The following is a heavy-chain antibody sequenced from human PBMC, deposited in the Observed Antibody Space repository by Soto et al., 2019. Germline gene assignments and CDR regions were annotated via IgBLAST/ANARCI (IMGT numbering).Heavy chain of an antibody. Sequence: PSQTLSLTCAISGDSVSSTSTAWGWIRQSPSRGLEWLGRTYYRSNWYTDYAVSVKSRITISPDTSKNQFSLQLNSVTPEDTAVYYCARGSYYSGWVWGQGTLVTVSS. CDR3: ARGSYYSGWV. V-gene: IGHV6-1*01. CDR2: TYYRSNWYT. D-gene: IGHD6-19*01. CDR1: GDSVSSTSTA. J-gene: IGHJ4*02.